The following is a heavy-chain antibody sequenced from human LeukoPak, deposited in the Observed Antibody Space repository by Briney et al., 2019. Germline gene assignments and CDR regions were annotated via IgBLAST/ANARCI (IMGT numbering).Heavy chain of an antibody. J-gene: IGHJ3*02. Sequence: GGSLRLSCAASGFSVSGSYMSWVRQAPGKGLEWASVIYSGGNTYYTDSVKGRFTISRDNSKNTLYLQMNSLRAEDTAVYYCAGIPPDNSFDIWGQVTMVTVSS. D-gene: IGHD1-1*01. CDR2: IYSGGNT. CDR1: GFSVSGSY. CDR3: AGIPPDNSFDI. V-gene: IGHV3-53*01.